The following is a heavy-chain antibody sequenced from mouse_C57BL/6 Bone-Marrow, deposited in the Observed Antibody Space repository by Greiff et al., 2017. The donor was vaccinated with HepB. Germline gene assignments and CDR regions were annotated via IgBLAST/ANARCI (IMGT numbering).Heavy chain of an antibody. J-gene: IGHJ4*01. CDR3: AGCSSYPGYAMDY. D-gene: IGHD1-1*01. CDR1: GYTFTSYW. V-gene: IGHV1-64*01. Sequence: QVQLQQPGAELVKPGASVKLSCKASGYTFTSYWMHWVKQRPGQGLEWIGMIHPNSGSTNYNEKFKGKATFTADTSSNTAYMQLSSLTTEDSAIYYCAGCSSYPGYAMDYWGQGTSVTVSS. CDR2: IHPNSGST.